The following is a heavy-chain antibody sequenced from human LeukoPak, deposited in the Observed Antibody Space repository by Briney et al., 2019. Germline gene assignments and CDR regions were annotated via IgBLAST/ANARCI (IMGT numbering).Heavy chain of an antibody. CDR2: IKLDGSEE. CDR3: SRGLHNFDY. V-gene: IGHV3-7*04. J-gene: IGHJ4*02. Sequence: PGGSLRLSCAASGFSFSTFWMTWVRQAPGKGLEWVAYIKLDGSEEYYVDSVKGRFTISRDNGKNSLYLQMSSLRAEDTAVYYCSRGLHNFDYWGQGTLVTVSS. CDR1: GFSFSTFW.